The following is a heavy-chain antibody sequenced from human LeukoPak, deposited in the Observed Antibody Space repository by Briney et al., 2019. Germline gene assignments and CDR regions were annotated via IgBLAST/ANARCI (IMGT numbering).Heavy chain of an antibody. V-gene: IGHV4-34*01. CDR3: ARLSIAAADTYFDY. D-gene: IGHD6-13*01. CDR2: INHSGST. CDR1: GGSFSGYY. Sequence: PSETLSLTCAVYGGSFSGYYWSWIRQPPGKGLEWIGEINHSGSTNYNPSLKSRVTISVDTSKNPFSLKLSSVTAADTAVYYCARLSIAAADTYFDYWGQGTLVTVSS. J-gene: IGHJ4*02.